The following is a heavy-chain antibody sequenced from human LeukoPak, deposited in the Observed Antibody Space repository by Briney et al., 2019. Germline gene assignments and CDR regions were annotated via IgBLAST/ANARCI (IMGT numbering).Heavy chain of an antibody. Sequence: ASVKVSCKASGGTFSSYAISWVRQAPGQGLEWMGRIIPILGIANYAQKFQGRVTITADKSTSTAYMELSSLRSEDTAVYYCARDPGYDYVWGSYRLDVWGQGTTVTVSS. CDR3: ARDPGYDYVWGSYRLDV. J-gene: IGHJ6*02. CDR2: IIPILGIA. D-gene: IGHD3-16*02. CDR1: GGTFSSYA. V-gene: IGHV1-69*04.